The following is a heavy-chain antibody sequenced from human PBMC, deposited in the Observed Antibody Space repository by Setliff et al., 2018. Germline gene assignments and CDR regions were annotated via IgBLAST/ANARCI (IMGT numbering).Heavy chain of an antibody. J-gene: IGHJ5*02. CDR3: ARGYAARVGFGNWFDP. V-gene: IGHV4-39*07. D-gene: IGHD6-6*01. CDR1: GGSISTTNYF. Sequence: SETLSLTCTVSGGSISTTNYFWGWIRQPPGGGLEWIGILYYTGATYYNPSLKSRVTISVDTPNNQFSLKLSSVTAADTAVFYCARGYAARVGFGNWFDPWGRGTLVTVSS. CDR2: LYYTGAT.